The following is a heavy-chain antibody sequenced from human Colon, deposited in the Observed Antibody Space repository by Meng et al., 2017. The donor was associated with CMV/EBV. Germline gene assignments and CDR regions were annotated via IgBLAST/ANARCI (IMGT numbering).Heavy chain of an antibody. V-gene: IGHV3-23*03. CDR3: ARGLMVFAIRGTYTSYLDY. CDR1: FSSYA. Sequence: FSSYALTWVRQAPGKGLEWVSVIYGAGSSTYYADSVKGRFTISRDTSKNTLYLQMNSLRPEDTAVYYCARGLMVFAIRGTYTSYLDYWGQGALVTVSS. D-gene: IGHD2-8*01. J-gene: IGHJ4*02. CDR2: IYGAGSST.